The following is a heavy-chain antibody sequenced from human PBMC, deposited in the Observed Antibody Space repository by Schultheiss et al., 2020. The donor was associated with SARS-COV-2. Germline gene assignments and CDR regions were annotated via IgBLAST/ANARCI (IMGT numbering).Heavy chain of an antibody. V-gene: IGHV3-33*06. CDR3: AKDLGGGSGWDYFYYYYYGMDV. CDR1: GFTFSSYG. J-gene: IGHJ6*02. Sequence: GGSLRLSCAASGFTFSSYGMHWVRQAPGKGLEWVAVIWYDGSNKYYADSVKGRFTISRDNSKNTLYLQMNSLRAEDTAVYYCAKDLGGGSGWDYFYYYYYGMDVWGQGTTVTVSS. CDR2: IWYDGSNK. D-gene: IGHD6-19*01.